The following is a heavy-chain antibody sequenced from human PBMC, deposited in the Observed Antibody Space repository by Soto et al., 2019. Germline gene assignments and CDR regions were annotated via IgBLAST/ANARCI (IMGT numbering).Heavy chain of an antibody. Sequence: EVQLVESGGGLVQPGGSLRLSCAASGFTFSSYWMSWVRQAPGKGLEWVANIKQDGSEKHYVDSVKGRITISRDNAKNSLYLQMNGLRAEDTAVYYCAREWYGSGSYRAVYWGQGTLVTVSS. D-gene: IGHD3-10*01. CDR1: GFTFSSYW. V-gene: IGHV3-7*01. J-gene: IGHJ4*02. CDR3: AREWYGSGSYRAVY. CDR2: IKQDGSEK.